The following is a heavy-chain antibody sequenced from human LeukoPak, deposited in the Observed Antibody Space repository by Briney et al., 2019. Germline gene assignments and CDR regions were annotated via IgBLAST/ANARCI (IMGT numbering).Heavy chain of an antibody. J-gene: IGHJ5*02. CDR1: GFTFSSYS. CDR2: ISSSSSTI. D-gene: IGHD1-20*01. CDR3: ARDNLDWFDP. V-gene: IGHV3-48*01. Sequence: GGSLRLSCAASGFTFSSYSMNWVRQAPGKGLEWVSYISSSSSTIYYADSVEGRFTISRDNAKNSLYLQMNSLRAEDTAVYYCARDNLDWFDPWGQGTLVTVSS.